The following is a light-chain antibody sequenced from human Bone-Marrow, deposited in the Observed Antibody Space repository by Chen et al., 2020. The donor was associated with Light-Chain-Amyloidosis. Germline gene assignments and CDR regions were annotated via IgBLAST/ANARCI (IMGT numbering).Light chain of an antibody. Sequence: QSALTQPASVSGSPGQSITISCTGTTSDVGGYNYVSWYHRHPGQAPKLLIFNVSNRPAGVSNPFSGSKSGNTASLTISGLQADAEAVYYCSSYLSGSSLVFGGGTKLTVL. J-gene: IGLJ2*01. V-gene: IGLV2-14*03. CDR2: NVS. CDR1: TSDVGGYNY. CDR3: SSYLSGSSLV.